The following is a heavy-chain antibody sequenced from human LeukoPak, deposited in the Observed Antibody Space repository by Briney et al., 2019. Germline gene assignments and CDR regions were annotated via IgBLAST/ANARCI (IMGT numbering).Heavy chain of an antibody. CDR3: AKRDCSMTTCYSIGDAFDV. CDR2: IYPDDSET. V-gene: IGHV5-51*01. D-gene: IGHD2-2*01. CDR1: GYTFTSYW. Sequence: EESLKISCKASGYTFTSYWIGWVRQMPGKGLEWMGIIYPDDSETKYSPSFQGQVTISADKSVTTAYLQRSSLKASDTAMYYCAKRDCSMTTCYSIGDAFDVWGQGTRVTVSS. J-gene: IGHJ3*01.